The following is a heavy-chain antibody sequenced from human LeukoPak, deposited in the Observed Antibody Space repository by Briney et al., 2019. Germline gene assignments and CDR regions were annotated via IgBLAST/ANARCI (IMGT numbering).Heavy chain of an antibody. CDR1: GYSISSGYF. V-gene: IGHV4-38-2*02. CDR3: ARAYSSSWYFNWFDP. D-gene: IGHD6-13*01. J-gene: IGHJ5*02. Sequence: SETLSLTCTVSGYSISSGYFWGWIRQPPGKGLEWIGTIYHSGSSYYNASLESRVTISVDTSKNQFSLKLSSVTAADTAVYYCARAYSSSWYFNWFDPWGQGTLVTVSS. CDR2: IYHSGSS.